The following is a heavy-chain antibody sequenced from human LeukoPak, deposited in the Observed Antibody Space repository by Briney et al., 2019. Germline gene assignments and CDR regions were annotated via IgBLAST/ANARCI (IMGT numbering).Heavy chain of an antibody. D-gene: IGHD6-13*01. CDR2: ISYDGSNK. J-gene: IGHJ5*02. CDR3: ASSDAGYSSSWATYNWFDP. CDR1: GFTFSSYA. Sequence: PGGSLRLSCAASGFTFSSYAMHWVRQAPGKGLEWVAVISYDGSNKYDADSVKGRFTISRDNSKNTLYLQMNSLRAEDTAVYYCASSDAGYSSSWATYNWFDPWGQGTLVTVSS. V-gene: IGHV3-30*04.